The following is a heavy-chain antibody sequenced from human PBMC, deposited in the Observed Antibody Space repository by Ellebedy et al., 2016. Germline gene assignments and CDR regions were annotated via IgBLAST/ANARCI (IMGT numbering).Heavy chain of an antibody. CDR3: ARGLGYSVS. D-gene: IGHD6-13*01. V-gene: IGHV3-74*01. Sequence: GESLKISXAASGFTFSDYYISWIRQTPGKGLVWVSRIRSDGSSTSYADSVKGRFTISRDNAKNTLFLQMNSLRAEDTAVYYCARGLGYSVSWGQGTLVTVSP. CDR1: GFTFSDYY. J-gene: IGHJ4*02. CDR2: IRSDGSST.